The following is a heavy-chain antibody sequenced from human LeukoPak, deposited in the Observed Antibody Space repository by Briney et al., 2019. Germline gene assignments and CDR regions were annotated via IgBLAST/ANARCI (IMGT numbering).Heavy chain of an antibody. CDR2: MSYDGTNK. Sequence: GRSLRLSCVASGSTFSTYPMHWVRQAPGKGLEWVALMSYDGTNKYYADSVKGRFTISRDNSKNTLYVQMNSLRAEDTAVYYCAREGLAVGATRAYFFDFWGQGTLVTVSS. J-gene: IGHJ4*02. CDR3: AREGLAVGATRAYFFDF. V-gene: IGHV3-30*04. D-gene: IGHD1-26*01. CDR1: GSTFSTYP.